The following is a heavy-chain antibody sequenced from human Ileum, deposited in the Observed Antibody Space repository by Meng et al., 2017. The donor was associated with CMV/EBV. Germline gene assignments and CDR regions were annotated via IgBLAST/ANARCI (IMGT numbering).Heavy chain of an antibody. CDR2: ISSGSTTI. Sequence: GESLKISCAASGFTFSYYSMIWVRQAPGKGLEWVSYISSGSTTIYYADSVKGRFTISRDNAKNSLYLQMNSLRAEDTAVYYCARSSTSCYNCYYYGMDVWGQGNTVTVSS. D-gene: IGHD2-2*02. J-gene: IGHJ6*02. CDR3: ARSSTSCYNCYYYGMDV. CDR1: GFTFSYYS. V-gene: IGHV3-48*04.